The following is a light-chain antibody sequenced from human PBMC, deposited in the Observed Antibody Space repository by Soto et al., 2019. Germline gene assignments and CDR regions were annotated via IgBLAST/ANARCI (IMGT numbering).Light chain of an antibody. J-gene: IGLJ1*01. CDR1: SSDIGSYNH. V-gene: IGLV2-14*01. CDR3: IAYTGSSTSYV. Sequence: SALTQPASVSGSPGQSITISCIGTSSDIGSYNHVAWYQQFPGKSPKLTIYEVSSRPSGVSSRLSGSKSGNTASLTISGLQAEDEADYYCIAYTGSSTSYVFGSGTKVTV. CDR2: EVS.